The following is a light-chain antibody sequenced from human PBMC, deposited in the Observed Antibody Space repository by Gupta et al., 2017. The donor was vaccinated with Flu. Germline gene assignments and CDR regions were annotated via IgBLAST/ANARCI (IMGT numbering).Light chain of an antibody. CDR3: QQTYSTIT. Sequence: SPSPLSASVGDRVTITCRASQTIYNYLNWYQQRPGKAPKLLIYAASILQSGVPSRFSGSGSGTQFTLTITNLQPEDFATYSCQQTYSTITFGPGTRVDI. CDR2: AAS. CDR1: QTIYNY. V-gene: IGKV1-39*01. J-gene: IGKJ3*01.